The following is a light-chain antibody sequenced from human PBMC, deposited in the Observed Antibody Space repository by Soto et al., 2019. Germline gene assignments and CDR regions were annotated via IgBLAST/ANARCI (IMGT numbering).Light chain of an antibody. CDR1: SSDVGGYNY. V-gene: IGLV2-11*01. J-gene: IGLJ1*01. CDR2: DVS. CDR3: CSYAGRYTYV. Sequence: QSALTQPRSVSGSPGQSVTMSCSGTSSDVGGYNYVSWYQQHPGKAPKLMIYDVSKRPSGVPDRFSGSKSGNTASLTISGLQAEDEADYYCCSYAGRYTYVFGTGTKLTVL.